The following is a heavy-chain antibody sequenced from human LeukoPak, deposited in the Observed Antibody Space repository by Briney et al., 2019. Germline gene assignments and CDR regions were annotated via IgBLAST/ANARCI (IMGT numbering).Heavy chain of an antibody. J-gene: IGHJ5*02. V-gene: IGHV4-59*12. Sequence: SETLSLTYTVSGGSISSYYWSWIRQPPGKGLEWIGYIYYSGSTNYNPSLKSRVTISVDTSKNQFSLKLSSVTAADTAVYYCARDNCSGGSCYNWFDPWGQGTLVTVSS. CDR2: IYYSGST. D-gene: IGHD2-15*01. CDR1: GGSISSYY. CDR3: ARDNCSGGSCYNWFDP.